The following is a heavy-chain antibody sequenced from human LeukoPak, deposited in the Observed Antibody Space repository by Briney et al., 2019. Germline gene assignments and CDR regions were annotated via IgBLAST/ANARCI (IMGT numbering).Heavy chain of an antibody. V-gene: IGHV3-7*03. CDR2: IKEEGSEK. CDR1: GFTFSNYW. Sequence: PGGSLRLSCAASGFTFSNYWMTWVRQAPGKGLEWVANIKEEGSEKYYVDSVKGRFTISRDNAKNSLYLQMNSPRVEDTAVYYCARGGDGYNYFDYWGQGTLVTVSS. J-gene: IGHJ4*02. CDR3: ARGGDGYNYFDY. D-gene: IGHD5-24*01.